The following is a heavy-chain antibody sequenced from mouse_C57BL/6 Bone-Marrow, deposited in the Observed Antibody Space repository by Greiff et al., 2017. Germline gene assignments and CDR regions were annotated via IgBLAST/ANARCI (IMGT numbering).Heavy chain of an antibody. V-gene: IGHV5-12*01. CDR1: GFTFSDYY. J-gene: IGHJ4*01. CDR2: ISNGGGST. D-gene: IGHD3-2*02. CDR3: ARRLRLRDYYAMDY. Sequence: EVKLMESGGGLVQPGGSLKLSCAASGFTFSDYYMYWVRQTPEKRLEWVAYISNGGGSTYYPDTVKGIVTISRDNAKNTLYLQMSRLKSEDTAMYYCARRLRLRDYYAMDYWGQGTSVTVSS.